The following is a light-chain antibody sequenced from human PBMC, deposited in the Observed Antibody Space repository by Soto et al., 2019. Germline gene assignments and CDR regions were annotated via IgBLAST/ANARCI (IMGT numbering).Light chain of an antibody. Sequence: EMVLTQSPGTLSLSPGERATLSCRASQSVRSNYLAWYQQKPGQAPRLLIYGASIRATGIPDRFSGTGSGTDFTLTISRLEPEDFAVYYCQNYGTVGPGTKVDIK. V-gene: IGKV3-20*01. CDR1: QSVRSNY. CDR2: GAS. CDR3: QNYGT. J-gene: IGKJ3*01.